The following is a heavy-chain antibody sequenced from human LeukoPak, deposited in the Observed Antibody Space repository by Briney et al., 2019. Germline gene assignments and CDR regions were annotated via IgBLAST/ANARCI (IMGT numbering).Heavy chain of an antibody. D-gene: IGHD3-10*01. Sequence: SETLSLTCTVSGGSISSYYWSWIRQPPGKGLEWIGYIYYSGSTNYNPSLKSRVTISVDTSKNQFSLKLSSVTAADTAVYYCARVSEVRGVNKNGWFDPWGQGTLVTVSS. CDR2: IYYSGST. V-gene: IGHV4-59*08. CDR1: GGSISSYY. J-gene: IGHJ5*02. CDR3: ARVSEVRGVNKNGWFDP.